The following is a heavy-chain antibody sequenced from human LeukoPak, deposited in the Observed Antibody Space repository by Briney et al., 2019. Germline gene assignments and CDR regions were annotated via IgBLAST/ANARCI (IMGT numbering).Heavy chain of an antibody. V-gene: IGHV1-3*01. CDR1: GYSFTTYG. CDR2: INAANDNT. J-gene: IGHJ4*02. CDR3: AREYYYGSGGYSDC. Sequence: ASVKVSCKASGYSFTTYGMHWVRQAPGQRLEWMGWINAANDNTKSPQKFQGRVTITRDTSASTAYMELSSLRPEDTAVHYCAREYYYGSGGYSDCWGQGTLVTVSS. D-gene: IGHD3-10*01.